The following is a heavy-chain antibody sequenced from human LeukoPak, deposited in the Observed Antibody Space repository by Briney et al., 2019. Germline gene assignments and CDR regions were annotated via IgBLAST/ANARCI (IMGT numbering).Heavy chain of an antibody. D-gene: IGHD3-22*01. J-gene: IGHJ4*02. CDR1: GGSLSTHH. V-gene: IGHV4-59*11. CDR2: ISDSGST. Sequence: PSETLSLTCVVSGGSLSTHHWSWIRQSPGRGLEWLGYISDSGSTNYNPSLKSRVTISVDTSKNQLSLMLSSVTAADTAVYYCARGYDSSAYYPFNYWGQGTLVTVSS. CDR3: ARGYDSSAYYPFNY.